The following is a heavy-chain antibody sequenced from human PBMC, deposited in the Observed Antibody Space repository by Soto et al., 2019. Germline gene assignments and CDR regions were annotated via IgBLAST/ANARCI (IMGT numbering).Heavy chain of an antibody. J-gene: IGHJ5*02. CDR1: GGSISSRGYY. CDR2: IHYSGST. V-gene: IGHV4-39*01. Sequence: QLQLQESGPGLVKPSETLSLTCTVSGGSISSRGYYWGWIRQPPGKGLGWIGTIHYSGSTYYNPYLKSRVTISVDTSKNPFSLKLSSVTAADTAVYYCATSNWFDPWGQGTLVTVSS. CDR3: ATSNWFDP.